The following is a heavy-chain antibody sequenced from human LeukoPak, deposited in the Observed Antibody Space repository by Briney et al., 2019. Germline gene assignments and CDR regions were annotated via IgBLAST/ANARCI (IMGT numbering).Heavy chain of an antibody. CDR3: ARHDRRGYCSSTSCHRRYYFDY. V-gene: IGHV4-39*01. CDR2: IYYSGST. D-gene: IGHD2-2*01. J-gene: IGHJ4*02. Sequence: PSETLSLTCTVSGGSISSSSYYWGWIRQPPGKGLEWIGSIYYSGSTYYNPSLKSRVTISVDTSKNQFSLKLSSVTAADTGVYYGARHDRRGYCSSTSCHRRYYFDYWGQGPLVTVSS. CDR1: GGSISSSSYY.